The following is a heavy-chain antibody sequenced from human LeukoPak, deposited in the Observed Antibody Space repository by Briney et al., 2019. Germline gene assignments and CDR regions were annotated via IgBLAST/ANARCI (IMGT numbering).Heavy chain of an antibody. D-gene: IGHD6-6*01. J-gene: IGHJ4*02. CDR3: ARSIASSSGFDY. CDR2: IYHSGST. CDR1: GGSINSSNW. V-gene: IGHV4-4*02. Sequence: SGTLSLTCAVSGGSINSSNWWSWVRQPPGKGLEWIGEIYHSGSTNYNPSLKSRVTISVDKSENQFSLKLSSVTAADTAVYYCARSIASSSGFDYWGQGTLVTVSS.